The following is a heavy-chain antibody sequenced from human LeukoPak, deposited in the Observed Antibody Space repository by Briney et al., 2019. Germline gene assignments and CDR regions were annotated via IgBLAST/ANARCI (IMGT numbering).Heavy chain of an antibody. CDR1: GFTFSYYA. V-gene: IGHV3-23*01. CDR2: ISGSGGST. Sequence: GGSLRLSCAASGFTFSYYAMSWVRQAPGKGLEWVSAISGSGGSTYYADSVKGRFTISRDNSKNTLYLQMNSLRAEDTAVYYCATRTALGATYYFDYWGQGTLVTVSS. D-gene: IGHD1-26*01. J-gene: IGHJ4*02. CDR3: ATRTALGATYYFDY.